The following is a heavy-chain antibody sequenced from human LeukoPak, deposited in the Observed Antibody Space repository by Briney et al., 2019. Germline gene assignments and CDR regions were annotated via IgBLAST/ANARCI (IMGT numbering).Heavy chain of an antibody. CDR3: ARDPLSYYYDSSRGADY. Sequence: GGSLRLSCAASGFTFSDYYMSWIRQAPGKGLEWVSYISSSGSTIYYADSVKGRFTISRDNAKNSLYLQMNSLRAEDTAVYYCARDPLSYYYDSSRGADYWGQGTLVTVSS. V-gene: IGHV3-11*01. CDR1: GFTFSDYY. J-gene: IGHJ4*02. D-gene: IGHD3-22*01. CDR2: ISSSGSTI.